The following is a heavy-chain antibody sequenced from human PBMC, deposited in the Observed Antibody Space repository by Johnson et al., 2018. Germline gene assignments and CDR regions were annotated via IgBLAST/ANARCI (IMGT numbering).Heavy chain of an antibody. CDR3: SKEVFSGSYPTHYGMDV. D-gene: IGHD1-26*01. V-gene: IGHV3-30*18. Sequence: VQLVESGGGVVQPGRSXRLSCAASGFTFSSYAMHWVRKAPGKGLEWVALISYDRSNQYYADSVKGRFTISSDTSRNTLYLQMDSLRAEDTAVYYCSKEVFSGSYPTHYGMDVWGQGTTVTVSS. J-gene: IGHJ6*02. CDR1: GFTFSSYA. CDR2: ISYDRSNQ.